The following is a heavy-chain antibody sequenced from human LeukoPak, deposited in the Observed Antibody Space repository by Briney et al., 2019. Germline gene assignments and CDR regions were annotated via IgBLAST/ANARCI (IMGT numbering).Heavy chain of an antibody. J-gene: IGHJ5*02. Sequence: SETLSLTCAVYGGSFSGYYWSWIRQPPGKGLEWIGEINHSGSTNYNPSLKSRVTISVDTSKNQFSLKLSPVTAADTAVYYCARRVTYYYDSSGYYPLNWFDPWGQGTLVTVSS. D-gene: IGHD3-22*01. CDR2: INHSGST. V-gene: IGHV4-34*01. CDR3: ARRVTYYYDSSGYYPLNWFDP. CDR1: GGSFSGYY.